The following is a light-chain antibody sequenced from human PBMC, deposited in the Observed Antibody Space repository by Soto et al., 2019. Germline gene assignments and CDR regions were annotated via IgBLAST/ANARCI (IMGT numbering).Light chain of an antibody. CDR3: QQRSNLPLT. CDR2: DAS. CDR1: QSFSNY. J-gene: IGKJ5*01. Sequence: EIVLTQSPATLSLSPGERATLSCRASQSFSNYLAWYQQKPGQAPRLLIHDASTRATGIPARFSGSGSGTDFTLTISSLEPEDFAVYSCQQRSNLPLTYGQGTRLEIK. V-gene: IGKV3-11*01.